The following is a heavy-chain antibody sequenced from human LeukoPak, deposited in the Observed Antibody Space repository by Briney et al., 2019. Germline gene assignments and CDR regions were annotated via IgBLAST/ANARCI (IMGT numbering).Heavy chain of an antibody. D-gene: IGHD3-10*01. V-gene: IGHV3-7*01. CDR1: GFTFSSYW. Sequence: GGSLRLFCAASGFTFSSYWMSWFLQAPGKGLEWVANIKQDGSEKYYVDSVKGRFSISRDNAKNSLYLQMNSLRAEDTAVYYCARDEFSGGAIPDYWGQGTLVTVSS. CDR2: IKQDGSEK. J-gene: IGHJ4*02. CDR3: ARDEFSGGAIPDY.